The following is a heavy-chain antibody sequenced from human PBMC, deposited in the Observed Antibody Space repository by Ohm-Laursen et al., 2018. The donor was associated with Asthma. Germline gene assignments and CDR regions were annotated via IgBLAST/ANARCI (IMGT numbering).Heavy chain of an antibody. CDR3: ASSRSTVTTEYYYYGMDV. CDR2: IYSGGST. V-gene: IGHV3-53*01. CDR1: GFTINTNY. Sequence: SLRLSCAASGFTINTNYMNWVRQAPGKGLEWVSVIYSGGSTYYADSVKGRFTISRDNSKNTLYLQMNSLRAEDTAVYYCASSRSTVTTEYYYYGMDVWGQGTTVTVSS. D-gene: IGHD4-17*01. J-gene: IGHJ6*02.